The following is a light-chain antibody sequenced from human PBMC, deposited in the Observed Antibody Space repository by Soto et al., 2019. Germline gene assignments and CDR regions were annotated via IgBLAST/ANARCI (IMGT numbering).Light chain of an antibody. CDR2: DAS. V-gene: IGKV3-11*01. CDR3: QQRSNWPQIT. J-gene: IGKJ5*01. Sequence: EIVLTQSPATLSLSPGERATLSSRASQSVSSYLAWYQQKPGQAPRLLIYDASNRATGIPARFSGSGSGTDFTLTISSLEPEDFAVYYCQQRSNWPQITFGQGTPGD. CDR1: QSVSSY.